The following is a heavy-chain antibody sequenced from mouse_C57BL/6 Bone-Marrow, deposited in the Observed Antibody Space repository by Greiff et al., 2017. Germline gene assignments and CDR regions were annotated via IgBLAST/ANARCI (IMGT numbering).Heavy chain of an antibody. CDR2: IYTGSGNT. CDR1: GYTFTDYY. J-gene: IGHJ2*01. Sequence: QVQLKESGAELVRPGASVKLSCKASGYTFTDYYINWVKQRPGQGLEWIARIYTGSGNTYYNEKFKGKATLTAEKCSSTAYMQLSSLTSEVSSVYFCASDWDSWGQGTTLTVSS. V-gene: IGHV1-76*01. CDR3: ASDWDS.